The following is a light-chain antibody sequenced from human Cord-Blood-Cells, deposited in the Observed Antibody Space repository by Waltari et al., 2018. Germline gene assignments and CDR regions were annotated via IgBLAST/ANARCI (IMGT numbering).Light chain of an antibody. CDR3: QQYYSTPFT. Sequence: DIVMTQSPDSLAVSLGERATSNCKSSQTGLYSSNNKNYLAWYQQKPGQPPKLLIYWASTRESGVPDRFSGSGSGTDFTLTISSLQAEDGAVYYCQQYYSTPFTFGPGTKVDIK. J-gene: IGKJ3*01. V-gene: IGKV4-1*01. CDR1: QTGLYSSNNKNY. CDR2: WAS.